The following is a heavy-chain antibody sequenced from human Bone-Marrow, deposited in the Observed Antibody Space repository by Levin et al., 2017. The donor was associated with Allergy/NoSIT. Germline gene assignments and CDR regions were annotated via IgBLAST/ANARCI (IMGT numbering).Heavy chain of an antibody. CDR1: GFTFSNAW. D-gene: IGHD2-2*02. CDR2: IKSKTDGGTT. CDR3: TTDIVVVPAAIRYNWFDP. V-gene: IGHV3-15*01. Sequence: GGSLRLSCAASGFTFSNAWMSWVRQAPGKGLEWVGRIKSKTDGGTTDYAAPVKGRFTISRDDSKNTLYLQMNSLKTEDTAVYYCTTDIVVVPAAIRYNWFDPWGQGTLVTVSS. J-gene: IGHJ5*02.